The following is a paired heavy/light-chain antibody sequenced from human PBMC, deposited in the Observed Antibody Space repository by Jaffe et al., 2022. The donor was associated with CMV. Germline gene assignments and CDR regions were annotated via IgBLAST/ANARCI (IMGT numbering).Heavy chain of an antibody. CDR3: ARADDFWSRLLDY. CDR1: GFTFSNYE. Sequence: EMQLVESGGGLVQPGGSLRLSCATSGFTFSNYEMNWVRQAPGKGLEWVSYISSSGDTIHYADSVKGRFIISRDNAKNSLYLQMNSLRAEDTAVYYCARADDFWSRLLDYWGQGTLVTVSS. CDR2: ISSSGDTI. V-gene: IGHV3-48*03. D-gene: IGHD3-3*01. J-gene: IGHJ4*02.
Light chain of an antibody. Sequence: EIVLTQSPGTLSLSPGERATLSCRASQSVSSNYLAWYQQKPGQAPRLLIYGASSRATGIPDRFSGSGSGTDFTLTISRLEPEDFAVYYCQQYGSTGTFGQGTKVEIK. CDR2: GAS. CDR3: QQYGSTGT. J-gene: IGKJ1*01. CDR1: QSVSSNY. V-gene: IGKV3-20*01.